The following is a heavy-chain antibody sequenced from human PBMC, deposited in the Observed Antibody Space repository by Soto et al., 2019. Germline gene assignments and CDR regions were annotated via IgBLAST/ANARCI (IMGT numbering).Heavy chain of an antibody. D-gene: IGHD1-26*01. CDR3: AKSGFADLEY. CDR1: GFTFSTYA. CDR2: VSGGGDHT. J-gene: IGHJ1*01. V-gene: IGHV3-23*01. Sequence: EVQLLQSGGGLVQPGGSLRLSCAASGFTFSTYAMAWVRQAPGKGLEWVPTVSGGGDHTYYADSVKGRSTISRDASKNTLYLQMDSLRVEHTVVYYCAKSGFADLEYWGQGALVTVSS.